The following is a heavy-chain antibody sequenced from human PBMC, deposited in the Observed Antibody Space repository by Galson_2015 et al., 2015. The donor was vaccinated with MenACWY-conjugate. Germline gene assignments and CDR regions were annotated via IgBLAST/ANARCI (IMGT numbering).Heavy chain of an antibody. CDR2: ITNVADIT. J-gene: IGHJ4*02. D-gene: IGHD3/OR15-3a*01. Sequence: SLRLSCAASGFTFSTYAMSWVRQAPGKGLVWVSAITNVADITYYADSEKGRFTISRDKSKNTLYLQMTSLRVEDTAVYFCAKRLDFSDFTPFDSWGQGTLVTVSS. V-gene: IGHV3-23*01. CDR3: AKRLDFSDFTPFDS. CDR1: GFTFSTYA.